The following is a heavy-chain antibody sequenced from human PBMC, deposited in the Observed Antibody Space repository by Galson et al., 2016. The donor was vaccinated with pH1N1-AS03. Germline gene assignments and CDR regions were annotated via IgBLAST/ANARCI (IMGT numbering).Heavy chain of an antibody. Sequence: LRLSCAASGFTFSDYYMSWIRQAPGQGLEWISFISITSTYTNYADSVKSRFTISRDNAKNSLLLQMNSLRAEDTAVYYCARSGDYYDSSGYYWGQQYYFDYWGRGTLVTVSS. D-gene: IGHD3-22*01. CDR2: ISITSTYT. J-gene: IGHJ4*02. CDR3: ARSGDYYDSSGYYWGQQYYFDY. CDR1: GFTFSDYY. V-gene: IGHV3-11*06.